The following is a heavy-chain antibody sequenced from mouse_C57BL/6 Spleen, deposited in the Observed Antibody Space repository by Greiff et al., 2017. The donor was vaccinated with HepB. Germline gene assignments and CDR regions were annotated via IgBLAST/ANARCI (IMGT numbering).Heavy chain of an antibody. CDR3: TRGNYGSCFDY. CDR2: IDPETGGT. V-gene: IGHV1-15*01. D-gene: IGHD1-1*01. Sequence: LVESGAELVRPGASVTLSCKASGYTFTDYEMHWVKQTPVHGLEWIGAIDPETGGTAYNQKFKGKAILTADKSSSTAYMELRSLTSEDSAVYYCTRGNYGSCFDYWGQGTTLTVSS. J-gene: IGHJ2*01. CDR1: GYTFTDYE.